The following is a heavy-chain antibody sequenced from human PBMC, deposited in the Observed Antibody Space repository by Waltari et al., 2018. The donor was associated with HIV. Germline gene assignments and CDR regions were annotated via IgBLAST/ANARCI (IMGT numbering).Heavy chain of an antibody. D-gene: IGHD3-22*01. V-gene: IGHV3-53*02. J-gene: IGHJ6*02. CDR2: IYSGGST. CDR3: ARDRRYYDSSGYYLAYGIDV. CDR1: GFIVGDNY. Sequence: EVQLVETGGGLIQPGGSLRLSCAVSGFIVGDNYMTWVRQAPGKGLEWVSVIYSGGSTFYREPGKGRFTITRDNSKNTLYLKRNSLRVEDTAVYYCARDRRYYDSSGYYLAYGIDVWGQGTTVTVSS.